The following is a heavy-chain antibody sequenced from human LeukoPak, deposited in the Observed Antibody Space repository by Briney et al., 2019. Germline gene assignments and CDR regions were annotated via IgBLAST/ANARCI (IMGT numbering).Heavy chain of an antibody. Sequence: GGSLRLSCVASGVAIRNSWMSWVRQAPGKGLEWVANIHPDGSVQNYVDSVKGRFTISRDNAKNSLYLQINNLRAEDTAVYYCASSTLWFGDYCFDYWGQGTLVTVSS. CDR1: GVAIRNSW. V-gene: IGHV3-7*01. J-gene: IGHJ4*02. D-gene: IGHD3-10*01. CDR3: ASSTLWFGDYCFDY. CDR2: IHPDGSVQ.